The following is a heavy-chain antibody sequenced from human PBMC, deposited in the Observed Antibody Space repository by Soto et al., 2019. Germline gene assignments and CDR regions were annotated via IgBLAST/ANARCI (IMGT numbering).Heavy chain of an antibody. CDR3: AKDRGRSGYDFGAFDI. Sequence: GGSLRLSCAASGFTFSGYAMSWVRQAPGRGLEWVSAISGSGGSTYYADSVKGRFTISRDNSKNTLDLQMNSLRAEDTAVYFCAKDRGRSGYDFGAFDIWGQGTMVTVSS. D-gene: IGHD5-12*01. CDR2: ISGSGGST. J-gene: IGHJ3*02. V-gene: IGHV3-23*01. CDR1: GFTFSGYA.